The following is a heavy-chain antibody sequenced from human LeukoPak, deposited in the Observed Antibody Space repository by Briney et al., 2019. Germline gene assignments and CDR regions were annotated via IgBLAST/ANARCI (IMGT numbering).Heavy chain of an antibody. CDR1: GGSISSGGYY. V-gene: IGHV4-31*03. J-gene: IGHJ5*02. CDR2: IYYSGST. CDR3: ARGYDSSGYGFDP. Sequence: SQTLSLTCTVSGGSISSGGYYWSWIRQHPGKGLEWIGYIYYSGSTYYNPSLKSRVTISVDTSKNQFSLKLSSVTAADTAVYYCARGYDSSGYGFDPWGQRTLVTVSS. D-gene: IGHD3-22*01.